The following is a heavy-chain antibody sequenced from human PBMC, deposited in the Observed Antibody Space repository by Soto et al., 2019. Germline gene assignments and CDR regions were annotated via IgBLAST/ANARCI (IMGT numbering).Heavy chain of an antibody. CDR1: GFVFSNYS. Sequence: WGSLRLSCAGSGFVFSNYSMNWVRQAPGRGLEWVSYISSSSTNTYYAASVRGRFTISRDNGKNSLYLRMNSLRDEDTAVYYCTRGTKGGSPPLWGQGTLVTVSS. D-gene: IGHD1-7*01. CDR2: ISSSSTNT. V-gene: IGHV3-48*02. CDR3: TRGTKGGSPPL. J-gene: IGHJ4*02.